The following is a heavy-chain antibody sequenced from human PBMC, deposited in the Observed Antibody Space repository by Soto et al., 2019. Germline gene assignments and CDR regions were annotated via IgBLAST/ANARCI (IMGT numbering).Heavy chain of an antibody. CDR2: IYTSGSP. D-gene: IGHD5-12*01. CDR3: ARLGYSAYDSVHHYYGMDV. V-gene: IGHV4-4*07. Sequence: SETLSLTCTVSGGSITSDYWSWIRQPAGKGLEWIGRIYTSGSPNYNPSVESRVPMSVDTSKNQFSLKLSSVTAADTAVYYCARLGYSAYDSVHHYYGMDVWGQGTTVTVSS. J-gene: IGHJ6*02. CDR1: GGSITSDY.